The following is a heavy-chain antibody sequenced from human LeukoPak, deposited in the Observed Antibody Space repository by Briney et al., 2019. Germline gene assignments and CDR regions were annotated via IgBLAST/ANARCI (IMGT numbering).Heavy chain of an antibody. J-gene: IGHJ4*02. CDR3: AREWSSFDY. V-gene: IGHV4-59*01. Sequence: PSETLSLTCTVSGDSISFYKWSWIRQPPGKGLEWIGYIYSSGSTNYNPSLKSRLTISVDTSKNRFSLKLSSVTAADTAVYYCAREWSSFDYWGQGTLVTVSS. CDR2: IYSSGST. D-gene: IGHD3-10*01. CDR1: GDSISFYK.